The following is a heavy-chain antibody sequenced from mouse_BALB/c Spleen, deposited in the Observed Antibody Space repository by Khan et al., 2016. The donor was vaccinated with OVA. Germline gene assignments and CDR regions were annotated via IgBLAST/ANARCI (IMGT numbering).Heavy chain of an antibody. D-gene: IGHD2-14*01. CDR2: IYPGTDNT. Sequence: QVQLKQSGAELVRPGASVKLSCKTSGYTFTSYWIHWVKQRSGQGLEWIARIYPGTDNTYYNEKLKDKATLTADKSSSTAYMQLSSLKSEDSAVLFCAREEAVYEFDGWGQGTTVTVSS. V-gene: IGHV1-76*01. CDR3: AREEAVYEFDG. J-gene: IGHJ2*01. CDR1: GYTFTSYW.